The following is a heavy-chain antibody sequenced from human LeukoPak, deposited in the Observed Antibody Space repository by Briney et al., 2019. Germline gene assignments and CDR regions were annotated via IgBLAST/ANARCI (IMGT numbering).Heavy chain of an antibody. J-gene: IGHJ4*02. Sequence: ASVNVSCKASGYTFTSYAMHWVRQAPGQRLEWMGWISAYNGNTNYAQKLQGRVTMTTDTSTSTAYMELRSLRSDDTAVYYCARDVDFWSGSSREDYWGQGTLVTVSS. CDR3: ARDVDFWSGSSREDY. CDR2: ISAYNGNT. V-gene: IGHV1-3*01. CDR1: GYTFTSYA. D-gene: IGHD3-3*01.